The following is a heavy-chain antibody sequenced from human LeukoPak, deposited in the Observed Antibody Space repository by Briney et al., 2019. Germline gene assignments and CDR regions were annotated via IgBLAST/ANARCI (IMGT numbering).Heavy chain of an antibody. D-gene: IGHD3-3*01. Sequence: SDTLSLTCSVSGGSISIYYWSCTRHPAGKALEWIGHIYTSGSTNHHPSLKSRLTMSVDTSKNQFSLKLSSVTAADTAVYYCAGQVVKITIFGVVKAAFDYWGQGTLVTVSS. CDR2: IYTSGST. J-gene: IGHJ4*02. CDR1: GGSISIYY. V-gene: IGHV4-4*07. CDR3: AGQVVKITIFGVVKAAFDY.